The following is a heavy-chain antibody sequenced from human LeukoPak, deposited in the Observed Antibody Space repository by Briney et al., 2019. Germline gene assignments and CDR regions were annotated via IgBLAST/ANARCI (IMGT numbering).Heavy chain of an antibody. J-gene: IGHJ4*02. CDR1: GFTFSSYG. V-gene: IGHV3-30*03. D-gene: IGHD1-1*01. Sequence: GGSLRLSCAASGFTFSSYGMHWVRQAPGKGLEWVAVISYDGSNKYYADSVKGRFTISRDNSKNTLYLQMNSLRAEDTAVYYCARDSVRQDGYFDYWGQGTLVTVSS. CDR2: ISYDGSNK. CDR3: ARDSVRQDGYFDY.